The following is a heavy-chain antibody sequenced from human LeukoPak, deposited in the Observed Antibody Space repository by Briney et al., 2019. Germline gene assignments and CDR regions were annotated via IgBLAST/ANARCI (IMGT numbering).Heavy chain of an antibody. V-gene: IGHV3-21*01. Sequence: GGSLRLSCAASGFTFSSYGMNWVRQAPGKGLEWVSSISSSSSYIYYADSVKGRFTISRDNAKNSLYLQMNSLRAEDTAVYYCVRGRVGATLDFDYWGQGTLVTVSS. D-gene: IGHD1-26*01. CDR3: VRGRVGATLDFDY. CDR1: GFTFSSYG. CDR2: ISSSSSYI. J-gene: IGHJ4*02.